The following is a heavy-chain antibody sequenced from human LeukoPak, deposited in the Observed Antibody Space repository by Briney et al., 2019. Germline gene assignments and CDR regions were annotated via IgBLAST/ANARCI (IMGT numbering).Heavy chain of an antibody. CDR3: ARDRAYCGGDCSNNCFDP. D-gene: IGHD2-21*02. Sequence: ASVKVSCKASGYTFTGYYMHSVRQAPGHQREWMGGFNPIMGGTNYAQKFQGRVTMTRDTSISTAYMELSRLRTDDTAVYYGARDRAYCGGDCSNNCFDPWGQGTLVTVSS. CDR2: FNPIMGGT. V-gene: IGHV1-2*02. CDR1: GYTFTGYY. J-gene: IGHJ5*02.